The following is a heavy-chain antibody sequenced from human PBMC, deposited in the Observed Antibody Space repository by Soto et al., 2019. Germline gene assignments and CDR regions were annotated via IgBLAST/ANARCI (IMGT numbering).Heavy chain of an antibody. CDR3: ERENSGDAFDF. J-gene: IGHJ4*02. V-gene: IGHV3-48*03. D-gene: IGHD4-17*01. CDR2: INSGGTSI. CDR1: GFTISNYE. Sequence: GGSLRLSCAASGFTISNYEMNWVRQAPGKGLEWVSYINSGGTSIKYADSVEGRFTISRDTALNSLYLQMNSLRDEDTAIYYCERENSGDAFDFWGQGTLVTVYS.